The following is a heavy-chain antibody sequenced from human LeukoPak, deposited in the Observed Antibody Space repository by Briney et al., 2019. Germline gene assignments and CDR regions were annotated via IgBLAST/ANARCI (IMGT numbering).Heavy chain of an antibody. D-gene: IGHD3-10*01. CDR3: ARDSTYYYDSGSSGPHYFDN. CDR1: GFTFSKYA. CDR2: ISSVGTYE. J-gene: IGHJ4*02. V-gene: IGHV3-30*01. Sequence: GKSLRLSCAASGFTFSKYAMHWVRQAPGKGLEWVSLISSVGTYEYYADSVKGRFTLSRDNSKNTLYLQLNSLRAEDTAVYYCARDSTYYYDSGSSGPHYFDNWGQGTLVTVSS.